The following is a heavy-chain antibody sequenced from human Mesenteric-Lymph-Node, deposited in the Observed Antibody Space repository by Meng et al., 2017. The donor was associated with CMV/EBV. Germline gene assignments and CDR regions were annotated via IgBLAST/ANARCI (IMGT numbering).Heavy chain of an antibody. CDR3: ARDRGSGWSFDY. D-gene: IGHD6-19*01. Sequence: GESLKISCAASGFTFSSYSMNWVRQAPGKGLEWVSSISSSSSYIYYADSVKGRFTISRDNAKNSLSLQMNSLRAEDTAVYYCARDRGSGWSFDYWGQGTLVTVSS. J-gene: IGHJ4*02. V-gene: IGHV3-21*01. CDR1: GFTFSSYS. CDR2: ISSSSSYI.